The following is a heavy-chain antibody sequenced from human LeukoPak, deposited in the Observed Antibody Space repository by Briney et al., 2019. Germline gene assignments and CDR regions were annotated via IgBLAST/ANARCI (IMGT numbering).Heavy chain of an antibody. V-gene: IGHV4-59*01. J-gene: IGHJ4*02. CDR3: ARGHIRSREIDY. D-gene: IGHD1-14*01. CDR2: IYYSGST. Sequence: PSETLSLTCDVYGGSFSGYYWSWIRQPPGKGLEWLGYIYYSGSTKYNPSLKSRVSLSVDTSKNQFSLNLTSVTAADTAVYYCARGHIRSREIDYWGQGTLVTVSS. CDR1: GGSFSGYY.